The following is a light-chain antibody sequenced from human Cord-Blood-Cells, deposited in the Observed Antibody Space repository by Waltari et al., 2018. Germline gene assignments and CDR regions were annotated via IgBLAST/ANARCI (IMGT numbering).Light chain of an antibody. CDR3: SSYTSSSTV. CDR2: EVS. J-gene: IGLJ1*01. Sequence: QSALTQPASVSGSPGQSITISCTGTRRDVGGYKYVSWYQQHPGKAPKLMIYEVSNRPSGVSNRFSGSKSGNTASLTISGLQAEDEADYYCSSYTSSSTVFGTGTKVTVL. CDR1: RRDVGGYKY. V-gene: IGLV2-14*01.